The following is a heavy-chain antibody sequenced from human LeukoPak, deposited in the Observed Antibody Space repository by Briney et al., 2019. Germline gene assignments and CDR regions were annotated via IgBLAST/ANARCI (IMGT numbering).Heavy chain of an antibody. J-gene: IGHJ4*02. Sequence: GGSLRLSCAASGFTFSNYWMSWVRQAPGKGLEWVSYISSSSSTIYYADSVQGRFTISRDNAKNSLYLQMNSLRAEDTAVYYCARRITASGKHYFDHWGQGTLVTVSS. CDR2: ISSSSSTI. CDR3: ARRITASGKHYFDH. CDR1: GFTFSNYW. V-gene: IGHV3-48*01. D-gene: IGHD6-25*01.